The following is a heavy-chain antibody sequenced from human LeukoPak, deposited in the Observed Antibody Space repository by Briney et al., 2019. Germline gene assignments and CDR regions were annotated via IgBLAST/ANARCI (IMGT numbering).Heavy chain of an antibody. V-gene: IGHV4-39*01. CDR3: ARRALGHYYDSSGYWAGDFDY. CDR1: GGSISSSSYY. J-gene: IGHJ4*02. D-gene: IGHD3-22*01. CDR2: IYYSGST. Sequence: SETLFLTCTVSGGSISSSSYYWGWIRQPPGKGLEWIGSIYYSGSTYYNPSLKSRVTISVDTSKSQFSLKLSSVTAADTAVYYCARRALGHYYDSSGYWAGDFDYWGQGTLVTVSS.